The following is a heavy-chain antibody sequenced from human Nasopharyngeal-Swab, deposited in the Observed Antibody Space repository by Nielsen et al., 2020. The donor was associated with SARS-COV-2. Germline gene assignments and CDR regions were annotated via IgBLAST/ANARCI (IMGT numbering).Heavy chain of an antibody. CDR2: INHSGST. V-gene: IGHV4-34*01. CDR1: GGSFSGYY. D-gene: IGHD3-10*01. J-gene: IGHJ4*02. Sequence: SETLSLTCAVYGGSFSGYYWSWIRQPPGKGLEWIGEINHSGSTNYNPSLKSRVTISVDTSKNQFSLKLSSVTAADTAVYYCAGGGYYGSGSYQNWGQGTLVTVSS. CDR3: AGGGYYGSGSYQN.